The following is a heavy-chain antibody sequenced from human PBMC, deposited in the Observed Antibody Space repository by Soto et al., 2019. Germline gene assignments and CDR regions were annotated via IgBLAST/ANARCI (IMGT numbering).Heavy chain of an antibody. CDR2: IHYTGSI. CDR3: AREDDGGDRDYYGLDV. CDR1: GGSISSEYFH. Sequence: QVQLQQSGPGLVEPSQTLSLTCAVSGGSISSEYFHWTWIRQSPGKGLEWIGYIHYTGSIMYNPSFKSGLTMAVDTTKNQFSLQLTSVTAADTAVYFCAREDDGGDRDYYGLDVWGQGTTVTVSS. D-gene: IGHD2-21*02. J-gene: IGHJ6*02. V-gene: IGHV4-30-4*08.